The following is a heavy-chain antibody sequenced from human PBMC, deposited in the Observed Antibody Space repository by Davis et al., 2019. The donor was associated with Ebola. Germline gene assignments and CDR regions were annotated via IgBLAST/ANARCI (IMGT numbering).Heavy chain of an antibody. CDR1: GFTFDDYA. CDR2: ISDDGSNE. V-gene: IGHV3-30-3*01. CDR3: ARKTYFDY. J-gene: IGHJ4*02. Sequence: GESLKISCAASGFTFDDYAMHWVRQAPGKGLEWVALISDDGSNEYYTDSVKGRFTISRDNSKNTLYLQMNSLRAEDTAVYYCARKTYFDYWGQGTLVTVSS.